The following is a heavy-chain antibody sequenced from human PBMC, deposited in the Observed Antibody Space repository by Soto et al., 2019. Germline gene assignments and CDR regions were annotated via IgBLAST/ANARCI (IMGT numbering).Heavy chain of an antibody. Sequence: EVQLVESGVGLVKPGGSLRLSSAASGFTFSTYSMNWIREAPGKGLEWVSSISSSSSDIYYADSVKGRLTISRDNAKNSLYLQMNSLRAEDTAVYYCARVLGGSYYYFDYWGQGTLVTVSS. J-gene: IGHJ4*02. CDR1: GFTFSTYS. CDR2: ISSSSSDI. V-gene: IGHV3-21*03. D-gene: IGHD1-26*01. CDR3: ARVLGGSYYYFDY.